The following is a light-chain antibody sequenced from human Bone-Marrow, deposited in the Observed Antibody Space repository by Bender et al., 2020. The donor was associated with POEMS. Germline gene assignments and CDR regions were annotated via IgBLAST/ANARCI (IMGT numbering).Light chain of an antibody. Sequence: QSALTQPASVSASPGQSITISCTGTTSDFDTHNFLSWYQHHPGKVPKLVIYDVTKRPDGVPDRFSGSKSGDTASLTISGLQAEDESDYYCCSYAGSNIKVFGTRTDVT. V-gene: IGLV2-11*01. CDR2: DVT. CDR1: TSDFDTHNF. J-gene: IGLJ1*01. CDR3: CSYAGSNIKV.